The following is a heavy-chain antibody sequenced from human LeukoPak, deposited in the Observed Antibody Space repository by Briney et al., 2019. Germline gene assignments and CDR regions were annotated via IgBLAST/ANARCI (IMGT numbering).Heavy chain of an antibody. CDR1: GFTFSSYS. J-gene: IGHJ6*02. CDR3: ARVYASGDTAMVTEYYGMDV. Sequence: GGSLRLSCAASGFTFSSYSMNWVRQAPGKGLEWVSSISSSSSYIYYADSVKGRFTISRDNAKNSLYLQMNSLRAEDTAVYYCARVYASGDTAMVTEYYGMDVWGQGTTVTVSS. V-gene: IGHV3-21*04. CDR2: ISSSSSYI. D-gene: IGHD5-18*01.